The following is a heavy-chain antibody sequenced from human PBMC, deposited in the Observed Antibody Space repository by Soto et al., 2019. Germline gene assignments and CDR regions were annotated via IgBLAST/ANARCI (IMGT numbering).Heavy chain of an antibody. J-gene: IGHJ1*01. CDR2: IKEDGSDK. V-gene: IGHV3-7*01. Sequence: EVQLVDSGGGLVQPGGSLRLSCVASGFHFSSYWMSWVRQAPGKGLEWVANIKEDGSDKYYVDSVKGRFTISRDNAKNSLYLQMSSLRVEATAVYYCVVVSVAGSGGQGTLVTVSS. CDR1: GFHFSSYW. CDR3: VVVSVAGS. D-gene: IGHD6-19*01.